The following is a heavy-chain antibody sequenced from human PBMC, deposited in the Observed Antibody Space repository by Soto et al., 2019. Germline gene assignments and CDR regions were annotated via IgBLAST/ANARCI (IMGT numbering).Heavy chain of an antibody. CDR3: ARDGDNPGWFDP. Sequence: QLQLQESGPGLVKPSETLSLTCTVSGRSISSSSYYWGWIRQPPGKGLEWIGSIYYSGSTYYNPSLKSRVTISVHTSKNQFSLKLSSVTAADTAVYYCARDGDNPGWFDPWGQGTLVTVSS. V-gene: IGHV4-39*02. J-gene: IGHJ5*02. D-gene: IGHD4-17*01. CDR2: IYYSGST. CDR1: GRSISSSSYY.